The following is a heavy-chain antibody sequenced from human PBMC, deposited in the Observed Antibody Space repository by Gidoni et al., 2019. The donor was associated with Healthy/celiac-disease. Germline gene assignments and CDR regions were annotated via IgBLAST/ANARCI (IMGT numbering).Heavy chain of an antibody. CDR3: AKDDYSNYYYYMDV. Sequence: EVQLLESGGGLVQPGGSLSLSCAASGFTFSSYAMSWVRQAPGKGLGWVSAISGSGGSTYYADSVKGRFTISRDNSKNTLYLQMNSLRAEDTAVYYCAKDDYSNYYYYMDVWGKGTTVTVSS. D-gene: IGHD4-4*01. J-gene: IGHJ6*03. V-gene: IGHV3-23*01. CDR1: GFTFSSYA. CDR2: ISGSGGST.